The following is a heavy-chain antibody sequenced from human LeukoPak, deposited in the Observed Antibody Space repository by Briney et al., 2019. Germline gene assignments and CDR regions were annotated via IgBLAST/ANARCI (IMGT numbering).Heavy chain of an antibody. D-gene: IGHD3-9*01. CDR3: ARDPLTGYEDFDI. CDR1: GYTSTVYY. CDR2: VNPNRGGT. V-gene: IGHV1-2*02. Sequence: ASLEVSCKASGYTSTVYYMHGGRQTPGQRGERMGWVNPNRGGTNYEQKFQGRSTMTSDTSISTAYMELSRLRSDDTAVYYCARDPLTGYEDFDIWGQGTMVTVSS. J-gene: IGHJ3*02.